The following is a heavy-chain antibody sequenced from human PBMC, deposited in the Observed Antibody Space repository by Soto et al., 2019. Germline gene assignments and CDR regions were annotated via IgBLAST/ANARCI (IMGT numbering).Heavy chain of an antibody. Sequence: QVQLQESGPGLVKPSETLSLSCTVSGGSISSYYWSWIRQPPGKGMEWIGYVHHSWGSTYNPSLPSRVATALAPAKRQSSLTLPPVPPTATAVSYCARQGFGELPGLVAVWGQGTAVTVSS. CDR3: ARQGFGELPGLVAV. CDR2: VHHSWGS. D-gene: IGHD3-10*01. J-gene: IGHJ6*02. V-gene: IGHV4-59*08. CDR1: GGSISSYY.